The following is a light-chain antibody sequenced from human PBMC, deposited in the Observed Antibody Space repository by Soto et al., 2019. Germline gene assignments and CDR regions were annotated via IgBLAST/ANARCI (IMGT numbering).Light chain of an antibody. V-gene: IGKV1-5*03. CDR1: QNIGSW. CDR2: KAS. J-gene: IGKJ4*01. Sequence: DIQMTQSPSTLSASVGDGVTITCRASQNIGSWLAWYQQKPGKAPKLLIHKASTLKNGVPSKFSSSGSGTEFTLTIISLQHDDFATYYCQQYSSYSPLTFGGGTKVEIK. CDR3: QQYSSYSPLT.